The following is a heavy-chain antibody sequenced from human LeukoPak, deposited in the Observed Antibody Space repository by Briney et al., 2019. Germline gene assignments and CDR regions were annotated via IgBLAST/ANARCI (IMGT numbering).Heavy chain of an antibody. CDR3: ARGVNWFDP. Sequence: GESLKISCQGSGYSFTNYWIGWVRQVPGQGLEWMGIIYPDDSDTRYSPSFQGQVTISVDKSISTAYLQWSSLKASDTAMYYCARGVNWFDPWGQGTLVTVSS. CDR2: IYPDDSDT. V-gene: IGHV5-51*01. D-gene: IGHD2-8*01. CDR1: GYSFTNYW. J-gene: IGHJ5*02.